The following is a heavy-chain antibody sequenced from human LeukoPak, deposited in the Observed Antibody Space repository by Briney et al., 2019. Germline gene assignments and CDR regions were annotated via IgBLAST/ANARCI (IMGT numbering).Heavy chain of an antibody. CDR1: GYTFTCYY. CDR2: INPNSGGT. D-gene: IGHD3-22*01. CDR3: ARDYGVRSGYRRGAFDI. Sequence: GASVKVSCKASGYTFTCYYMHWVRQAPGQGLEWMGWINPNSGGTNYAQKFQGRVTMTRDTSISTAYMELSRLRSDDTAVYYCARDYGVRSGYRRGAFDIWGQGTMVTVSS. J-gene: IGHJ3*02. V-gene: IGHV1-2*02.